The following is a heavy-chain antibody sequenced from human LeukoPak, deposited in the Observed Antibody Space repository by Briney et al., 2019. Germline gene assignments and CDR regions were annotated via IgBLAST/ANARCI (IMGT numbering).Heavy chain of an antibody. CDR2: INQDGSQK. CDR1: GFTFNSYW. V-gene: IGHV3-7*01. J-gene: IGHJ2*01. CDR3: ARKGWYSDL. Sequence: GGSLRLSCAASGFTFNSYWMTWVRQAPGKGLEWVASINQDGSQKYYVASLKGRFTISRDNAKNSHYLQMNSLRAEDTAVYYCARKGWYSDLWGRGTLVIVSS.